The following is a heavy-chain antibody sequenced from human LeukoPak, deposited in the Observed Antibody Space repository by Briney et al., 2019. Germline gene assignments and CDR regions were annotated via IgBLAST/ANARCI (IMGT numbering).Heavy chain of an antibody. Sequence: GGSLRLSCAASGFAVSSIHMNWVRQAPGKGLEWVSVIYSGGSTYYADSVKGRFTISRDDSKNTLSLQMNSLRAEDTAVYYCAKRGYCSVASCSQTPYYFDHWGQGTLVTVSS. CDR1: GFAVSSIH. CDR3: AKRGYCSVASCSQTPYYFDH. V-gene: IGHV3-53*01. J-gene: IGHJ4*02. D-gene: IGHD2-15*01. CDR2: IYSGGST.